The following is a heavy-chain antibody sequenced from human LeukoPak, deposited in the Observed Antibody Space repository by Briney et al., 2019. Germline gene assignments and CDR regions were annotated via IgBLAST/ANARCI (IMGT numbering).Heavy chain of an antibody. CDR3: AREGGSGWYGGGIDY. D-gene: IGHD6-19*01. CDR1: GGSISSYY. V-gene: IGHV4-59*01. Sequence: SETLSLTCTVSGGSISSYYWSWIRQPPGKGLEWIGYIYYSGSTNYNPSLKSRVTISVDTSKNQLSLKLSSVTAADTAVYYCAREGGSGWYGGGIDYWGQGTLVTVSS. J-gene: IGHJ4*02. CDR2: IYYSGST.